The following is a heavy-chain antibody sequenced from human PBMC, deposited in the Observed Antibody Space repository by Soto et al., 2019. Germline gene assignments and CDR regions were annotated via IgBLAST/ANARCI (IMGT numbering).Heavy chain of an antibody. V-gene: IGHV3-64*01. Sequence: EVQLVESGGGLVQPGGSLRLSCAASGFTFSSYAMHWVRQAPGKGLEYVSDISSNGGSTYYANSVKGRFTISRDNSKNTMYIQMGSLRAEDMAVYYCARRGYSGYEIDYWGQGTLVTVSS. CDR1: GFTFSSYA. CDR3: ARRGYSGYEIDY. J-gene: IGHJ4*02. CDR2: ISSNGGST. D-gene: IGHD5-12*01.